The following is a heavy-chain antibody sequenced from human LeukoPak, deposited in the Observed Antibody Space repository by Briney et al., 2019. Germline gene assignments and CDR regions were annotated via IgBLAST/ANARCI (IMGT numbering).Heavy chain of an antibody. D-gene: IGHD6-19*01. CDR1: GYDFTSVG. CDR2: ISPYNGNT. J-gene: IGHJ4*02. V-gene: IGHV1-18*01. Sequence: VASVKVSCKASGYDFTSVGITWVRRAPGKGLEWMGWISPYNGNTRYAQKFQGRVAMTTDTSTTTAYMELRGLRFNDTAVYYCARAGPGSGWYFDYWGQGTLVTVSS. CDR3: ARAGPGSGWYFDY.